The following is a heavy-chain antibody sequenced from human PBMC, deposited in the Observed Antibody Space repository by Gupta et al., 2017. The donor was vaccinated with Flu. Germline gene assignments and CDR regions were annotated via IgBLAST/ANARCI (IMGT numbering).Heavy chain of an antibody. D-gene: IGHD6-13*01. CDR3: ARGTYSSSWSSNFDQ. Sequence: SSFFWTWIRQTPGKGLEWIGEINRGGSTTYNPSLQSRVTISVDTSKKQFYLNLISVTAADTAVYYCARGTYSSSWSSNFDQWGQGAQVTVST. J-gene: IGHJ4*02. V-gene: IGHV4-34*13. CDR1: SSFF. CDR2: INRGGST.